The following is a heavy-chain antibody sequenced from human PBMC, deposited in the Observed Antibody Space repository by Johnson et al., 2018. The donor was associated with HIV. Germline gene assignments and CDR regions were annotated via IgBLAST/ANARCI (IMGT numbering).Heavy chain of an antibody. J-gene: IGHJ3*02. CDR3: ARDGQDRDDAFDI. Sequence: VQLVESGGGLVQPGRSLRLSCAASGFTFDDYAMHWVRQAPGKGLEWVSGISWNSGSIGYADSVKGRFTISRDNAKNSLYLQMNSLRAEDTAVYYCARDGQDRDDAFDIWGQGTMVTVSS. CDR2: ISWNSGSI. D-gene: IGHD3-22*01. V-gene: IGHV3-9*01. CDR1: GFTFDDYA.